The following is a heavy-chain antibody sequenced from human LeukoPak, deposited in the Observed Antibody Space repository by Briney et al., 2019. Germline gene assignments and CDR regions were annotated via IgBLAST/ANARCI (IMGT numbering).Heavy chain of an antibody. CDR3: ASRKLANDY. J-gene: IGHJ4*02. Sequence: SETLSLTCTVSGGSMNTYYWAWIRQPPGKGLEWIGYIYHSGSTKYNPSLKSRVTISVDTSKNQFSLKLSSVTAADTAVYCCASRKLANDYWGQGTLVTVSS. CDR1: GGSMNTYY. D-gene: IGHD1-1*01. CDR2: IYHSGST. V-gene: IGHV4-59*01.